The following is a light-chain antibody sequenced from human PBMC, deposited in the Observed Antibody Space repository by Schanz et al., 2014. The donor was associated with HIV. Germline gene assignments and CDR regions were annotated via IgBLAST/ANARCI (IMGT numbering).Light chain of an antibody. CDR3: QQFHTYPYT. J-gene: IGKJ2*01. CDR2: QAS. Sequence: DIQLTQSPSILSASVGDGVTLTCRASQYISRWLAWYQQKPGQAPHLLIYQASTLQTGVSSRFSGSGSGTEFTLTISGLLPDDFATYFCQQFHTYPYTFGQGTKLEIK. V-gene: IGKV1-5*03. CDR1: QYISRW.